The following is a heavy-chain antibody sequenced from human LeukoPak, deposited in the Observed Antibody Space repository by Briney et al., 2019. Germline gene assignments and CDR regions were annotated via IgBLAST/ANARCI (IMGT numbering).Heavy chain of an antibody. D-gene: IGHD2-2*01. CDR2: IWYDGSNR. CDR3: ARDCPTPSCYHGFDS. V-gene: IGHV3-33*01. Sequence: GGSLRLSCAASGFTLSIYAIHCVRDAPRKGLECGAVIWYDGSNRCYADAVKGRFSISRDNAKNTLYLQMNSLRAEDTAVYYCARDCPTPSCYHGFDSWGQGTLVTVSS. CDR1: GFTLSIYA. J-gene: IGHJ4*02.